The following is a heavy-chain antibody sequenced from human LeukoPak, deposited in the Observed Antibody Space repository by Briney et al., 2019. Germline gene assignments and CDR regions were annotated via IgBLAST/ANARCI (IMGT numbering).Heavy chain of an antibody. CDR1: GFTFSSYG. D-gene: IGHD3-22*01. CDR3: ATQIMIVVVSFDY. CDR2: IRYDGSNK. V-gene: IGHV3-30*02. J-gene: IGHJ4*02. Sequence: GGSLRLSCAASGFTFSSYGMHWVRQAPGKGLEWVAFIRYDGSNKFYADSVKGRFTISRDNSQNTLYLQMNSLRAEDTAVYYCATQIMIVVVSFDYWGQGTLVTVSS.